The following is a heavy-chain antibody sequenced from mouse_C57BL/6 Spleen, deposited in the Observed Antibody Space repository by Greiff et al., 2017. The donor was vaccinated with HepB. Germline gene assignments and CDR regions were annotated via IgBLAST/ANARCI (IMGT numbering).Heavy chain of an antibody. CDR1: GYTFTDYY. J-gene: IGHJ3*01. V-gene: IGHV1-84*01. Sequence: QVQLQQSGPELVKPGASVKISCKASGYTFTDYYINWVKQRPGQGLEWIGGIYPGSGNTKYNEKFKGKATLTVDTSSSTAYMQLSSLTSEDSAVYFCARDYYGSSLFAYWGQGTLVTVSA. D-gene: IGHD1-1*01. CDR2: IYPGSGNT. CDR3: ARDYYGSSLFAY.